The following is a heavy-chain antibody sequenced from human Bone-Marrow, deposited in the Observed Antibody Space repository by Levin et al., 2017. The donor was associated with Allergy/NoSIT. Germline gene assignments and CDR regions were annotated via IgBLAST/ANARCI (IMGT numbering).Heavy chain of an antibody. CDR1: GGSMSRYY. CDR2: IYYSGST. J-gene: IGHJ4*02. CDR3: ARVSRYGGYGGSFMFYFDY. V-gene: IGHV4-59*01. D-gene: IGHD5-12*01. Sequence: PSETLSLTCTVSGGSMSRYYWSWIRQPPGKGLEWIGYIYYSGSTNYNPSLKSRVTISVDTSKNQFSVKLSSVTAADTAVYYCARVSRYGGYGGSFMFYFDYWGQGTLVAVSS.